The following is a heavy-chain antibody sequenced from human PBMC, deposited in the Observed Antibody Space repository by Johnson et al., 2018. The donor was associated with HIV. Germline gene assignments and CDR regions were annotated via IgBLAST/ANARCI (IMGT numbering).Heavy chain of an antibody. J-gene: IGHJ3*01. CDR3: ARKQWLEIPSDALDV. CDR2: INWNGGST. Sequence: VQLLESGGGVVRPGGSLRLSCAASGFTFDDYGMSWVRQAPGKGLEWVSGINWNGGSTGYADSVKGRFTISRDNAKKTLYLQMNSLRAEDTAVYYCARKQWLEIPSDALDVWGQGTMVTVAS. CDR1: GFTFDDYG. V-gene: IGHV3-20*04. D-gene: IGHD6-19*01.